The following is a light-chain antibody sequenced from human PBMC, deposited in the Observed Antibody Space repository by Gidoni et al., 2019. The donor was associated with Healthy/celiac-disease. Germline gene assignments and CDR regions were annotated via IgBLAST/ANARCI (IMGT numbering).Light chain of an antibody. V-gene: IGLV2-14*01. CDR2: EVS. J-gene: IGLJ1*01. CDR1: SSDVGGYNY. Sequence: QSALTQPASVSGSPGPSITISCTGTSSDVGGYNYVSWYQQHPGKAPKLMIYEVSNRPSGVSNRFSGSKSDNTASLTISGLQAEDEADYYCSSYTSSSTYYVFGTGTKVTVL. CDR3: SSYTSSSTYYV.